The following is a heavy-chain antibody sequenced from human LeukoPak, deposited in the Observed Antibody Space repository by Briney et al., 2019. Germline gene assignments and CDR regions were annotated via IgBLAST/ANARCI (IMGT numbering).Heavy chain of an antibody. V-gene: IGHV1-18*01. CDR2: IXXYNGNT. CDR3: ARDPPSSGGFGELPHAFDI. Sequence: XXXXXPXXGLXWMGWIXXYNGNTNYAQKLQGRVTMTTDTSTSTAYMELRSLRSDDTAVYYCARDPPSSGGFGELPHAFDIWGQGTMVTVSS. J-gene: IGHJ3*02. D-gene: IGHD3-10*01.